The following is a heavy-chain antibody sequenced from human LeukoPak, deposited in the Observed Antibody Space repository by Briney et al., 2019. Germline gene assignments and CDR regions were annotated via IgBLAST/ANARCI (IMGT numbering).Heavy chain of an antibody. D-gene: IGHD1-20*01. CDR1: GFTFSSYA. CDR3: AKDRGSFPLITDYHQH. J-gene: IGHJ1*01. V-gene: IGHV3-23*01. Sequence: QAGGSLRLSCAAPGFTFSSYAMSWVRQAPGKGLEWVSAISGSGGSTYYADSVKGRFTISRDNSKNTLYLQMNSLRAEDTAVYYCAKDRGSFPLITDYHQHWGQGTLVTVSS. CDR2: ISGSGGST.